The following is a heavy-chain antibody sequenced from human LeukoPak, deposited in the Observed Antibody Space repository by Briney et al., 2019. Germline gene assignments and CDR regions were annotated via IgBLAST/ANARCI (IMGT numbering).Heavy chain of an antibody. J-gene: IGHJ6*02. CDR2: IIPILGIA. CDR1: GGTFSSYA. V-gene: IGHV1-69*04. CDR3: ARDLYSSGWTNYYYGMDV. D-gene: IGHD6-19*01. Sequence: ASVKVSCKASGGTFSSYAISWVRQAPGQGLEWMGGIIPILGIANYAQKFQGRVTITADKSTSTAYMELSSLRSEDTAVYYCARDLYSSGWTNYYYGMDVWGQGTTVTVSS.